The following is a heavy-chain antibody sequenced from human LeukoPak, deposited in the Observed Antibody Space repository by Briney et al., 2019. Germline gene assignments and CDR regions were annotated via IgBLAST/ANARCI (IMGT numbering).Heavy chain of an antibody. CDR2: IRYDGSNK. CDR3: AKDRTVGIAVAGFFDY. J-gene: IGHJ4*02. D-gene: IGHD6-19*01. Sequence: GGPLRLSCAASGFTFSSYGMHWVRQAPGKGLEWVAFIRYDGSNKYYADSVKGRVTISRDKSKNTLYLQMNSLRAEDTAVYYCAKDRTVGIAVAGFFDYWGQGTLVTVSS. V-gene: IGHV3-30*02. CDR1: GFTFSSYG.